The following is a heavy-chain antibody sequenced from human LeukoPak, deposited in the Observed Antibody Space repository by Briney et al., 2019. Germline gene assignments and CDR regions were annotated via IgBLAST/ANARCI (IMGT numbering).Heavy chain of an antibody. V-gene: IGHV3-23*01. CDR1: GFTFSSYA. CDR3: AKVYTVVTAQRRGYFDN. CDR2: ISGSSGST. J-gene: IGHJ4*02. D-gene: IGHD2-21*02. Sequence: PGGSLRLSCAASGFTFSSYAMSWVRQAPGKGLEWVSTISGSSGSTYYADSVKGRFTIPRDNSKNTLYLQMNSLRGEDTAVYYCAKVYTVVTAQRRGYFDNWGQGTLVTVSS.